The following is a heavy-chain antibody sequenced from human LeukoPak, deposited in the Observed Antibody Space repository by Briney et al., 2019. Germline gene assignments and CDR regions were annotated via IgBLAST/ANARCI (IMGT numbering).Heavy chain of an antibody. J-gene: IGHJ4*02. CDR1: GGSFSGYY. CDR3: ARWPGYSSSWGDY. D-gene: IGHD6-13*01. V-gene: IGHV4-34*01. CDR2: INHSGST. Sequence: SETLSLTCAVYGGSFSGYYWSWIRQLPGKGLEWIGEINHSGSTNYNPSLKSRVTISVDTSKNQFSLKLSSVTAADTAVYYCARWPGYSSSWGDYWGQGTLVTVSS.